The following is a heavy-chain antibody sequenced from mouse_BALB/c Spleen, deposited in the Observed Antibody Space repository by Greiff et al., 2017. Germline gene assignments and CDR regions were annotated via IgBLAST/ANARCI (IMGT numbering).Heavy chain of an antibody. J-gene: IGHJ2*01. CDR2: INPYNGAT. D-gene: IGHD2-1*01. V-gene: IGHV1-31*01. CDR3: ARWDYGNYFDY. CDR1: GYSFTGYY. Sequence: VQLQQSGPELVKPGASVKISCKASGYSFTGYYMHWVKQSHVKSLEWIGRINPYNGATSYNQNFKDKASLTVDKSSSTAYMELHSLTSEDSAVYYCARWDYGNYFDYWGQGTTLTVSS.